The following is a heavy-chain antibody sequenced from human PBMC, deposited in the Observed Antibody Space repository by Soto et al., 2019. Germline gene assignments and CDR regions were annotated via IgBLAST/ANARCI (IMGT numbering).Heavy chain of an antibody. Sequence: AGGSLRISCVASGFTFSCYAMHWVRQPPGKGLERVAVTSWDGKNKYYGDSVKGRFTISRDNSKNTLYLQMNSLRAEDMAVYYFAKVVAPAAMVNYHYGMDVWGQGTTVTVSS. V-gene: IGHV3-30*04. D-gene: IGHD2-2*01. J-gene: IGHJ6*02. CDR2: TSWDGKNK. CDR1: GFTFSCYA. CDR3: AKVVAPAAMVNYHYGMDV.